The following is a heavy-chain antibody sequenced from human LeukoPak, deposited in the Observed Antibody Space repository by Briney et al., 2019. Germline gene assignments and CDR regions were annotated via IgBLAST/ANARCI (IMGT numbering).Heavy chain of an antibody. CDR2: IGASGAST. J-gene: IGHJ4*02. D-gene: IGHD2/OR15-2a*01. CDR3: AKVFNIYYFDY. Sequence: PGRSLRLSCAASGFTFSSNAMRWVRQAPQKGLEWVSAIGASGASTYYADSVKGRFTISRDNSKTALCLQMNSLRAGDTAIYYCAKVFNIYYFDYWGQGTLVTVSS. CDR1: GFTFSSNA. V-gene: IGHV3-23*01.